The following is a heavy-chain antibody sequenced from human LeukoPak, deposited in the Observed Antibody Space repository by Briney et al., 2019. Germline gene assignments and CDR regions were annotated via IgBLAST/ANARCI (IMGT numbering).Heavy chain of an antibody. J-gene: IGHJ4*02. CDR1: GYSFTGYY. V-gene: IGHV1-2*02. Sequence: ASVKVSCKASGYSFTGYYIRWVRQAPGQGLEWMGWINPNSGGTNYAQKFQGRVTMTRDTSISTAYMELSRLRSDDTAVYYCARGVLLRSSSWYMYYWGQGTLVTVSS. D-gene: IGHD6-13*01. CDR2: INPNSGGT. CDR3: ARGVLLRSSSWYMYY.